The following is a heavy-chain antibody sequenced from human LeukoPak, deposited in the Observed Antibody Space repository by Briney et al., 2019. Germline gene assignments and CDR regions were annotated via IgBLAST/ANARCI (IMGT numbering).Heavy chain of an antibody. CDR3: ARVGSSSSWTEYFDY. Sequence: ASVKVSCKASGGTFSSYAISWVRHAPGQGLEWMGGIIPILGIANYAQKFQGRVTITADKSTSTAYMELSSLRSEDTAVYYCARVGSSSSWTEYFDYWGQGTLVTVSS. V-gene: IGHV1-69*10. CDR1: GGTFSSYA. J-gene: IGHJ4*02. D-gene: IGHD6-13*01. CDR2: IIPILGIA.